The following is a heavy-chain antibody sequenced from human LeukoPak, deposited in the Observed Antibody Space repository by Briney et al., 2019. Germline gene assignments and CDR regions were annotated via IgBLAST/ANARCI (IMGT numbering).Heavy chain of an antibody. D-gene: IGHD4-11*01. CDR1: GYTFTSYG. CDR2: IISYNGNT. Sequence: ASVKVSCKASGYTFTSYGISWVRQAPGQGLEWMGYIISYNGNTNYAQKLQGRVTMTTDTSTSTAYMELRSLRSDDTAVYYCARVDYSNYGGYWGQGTLVTVSS. J-gene: IGHJ4*02. V-gene: IGHV1-18*01. CDR3: ARVDYSNYGGY.